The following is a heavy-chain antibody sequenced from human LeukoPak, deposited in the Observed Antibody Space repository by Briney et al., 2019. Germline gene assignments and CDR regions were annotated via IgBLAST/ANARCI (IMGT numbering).Heavy chain of an antibody. CDR3: AALWFDP. Sequence: GGSLRLSCAASGFIFSNYEMNWVRQAPGKGLEWVSYINRGGGVAYYVDSVRGRFTISRDNTKNALYLQMNSLRAEDTAVYYCAALWFDPWGQGTLVTVPS. CDR1: GFIFSNYE. CDR2: INRGGGVA. J-gene: IGHJ5*02. V-gene: IGHV3-48*03.